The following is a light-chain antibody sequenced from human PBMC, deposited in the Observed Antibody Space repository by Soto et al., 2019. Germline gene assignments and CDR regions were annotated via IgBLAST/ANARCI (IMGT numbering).Light chain of an antibody. V-gene: IGKV3-11*01. Sequence: ELVLTQSPDTLPLSPGERATLSCRASQSVGSSLAWYQQKTGQPPRILIYDKSNRATDIPDRFSGSGSGTDLNLTISSLEPEDFAIYYCQQRDNWPLTCGGGTKVDIK. CDR3: QQRDNWPLT. CDR2: DKS. J-gene: IGKJ4*01. CDR1: QSVGSS.